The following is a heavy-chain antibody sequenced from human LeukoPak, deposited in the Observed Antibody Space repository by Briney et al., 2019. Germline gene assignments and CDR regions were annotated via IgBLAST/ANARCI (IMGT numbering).Heavy chain of an antibody. Sequence: PSETLSLTCTVSGGSISSSSYYWGWIRQPPGKGLEWIGSIYYSGSTYYNPSLKSRVTISIDTSKNQFSLKLSSVTAADTAVYYCARGRGKGSSGQGRVRFDYWGQGTLVTVSS. D-gene: IGHD3-22*01. CDR3: ARGRGKGSSGQGRVRFDY. CDR2: IYYSGST. CDR1: GGSISSSSYY. J-gene: IGHJ4*02. V-gene: IGHV4-39*01.